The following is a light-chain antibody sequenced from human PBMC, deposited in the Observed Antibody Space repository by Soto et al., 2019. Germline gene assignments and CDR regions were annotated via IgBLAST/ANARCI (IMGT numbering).Light chain of an antibody. CDR3: HQYGSSPIT. CDR1: QSVSSSY. J-gene: IGKJ5*01. CDR2: GAA. Sequence: EIVLTQSPGTLSLSPGERATLSCKASQSVSSSYLAWYQQKPDQAPRLLIHGAANRATGIPDRFSGSGSGTDFTLTISRLEPEDFAVYCCHQYGSSPITFGQGTRLEIK. V-gene: IGKV3-20*01.